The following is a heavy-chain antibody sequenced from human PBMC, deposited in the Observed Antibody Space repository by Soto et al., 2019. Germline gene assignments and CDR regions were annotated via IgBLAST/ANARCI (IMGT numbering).Heavy chain of an antibody. D-gene: IGHD6-19*01. J-gene: IGHJ5*02. CDR3: ASLNSSGWYGGWFDP. CDR2: IIPIFGTA. V-gene: IGHV1-69*01. Sequence: QVQLVQSGAEVKKPGSSVKVSCKASGGTFSSYAISWVRQAPGQGLEWMGGIIPIFGTANYAQKCQGRVTITADESTSTDYMELSSLRSEDTAVYYCASLNSSGWYGGWFDPWGQGTLVTVSS. CDR1: GGTFSSYA.